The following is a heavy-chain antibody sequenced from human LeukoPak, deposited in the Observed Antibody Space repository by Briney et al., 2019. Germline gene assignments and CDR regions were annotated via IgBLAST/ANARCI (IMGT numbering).Heavy chain of an antibody. J-gene: IGHJ6*03. CDR1: GGSISSSNW. CDR3: ARVPVTYSYGLGRYYYYYMDV. CDR2: IYHSGST. V-gene: IGHV4-4*02. Sequence: NSSGTLSLTCAVSGGSISSSNWWSWVRQPPGKGLEWIGEIYHSGSTNYNPSLKSRVTISVDKSKNQFSLKLSSVTAADTAVYYCARVPVTYSYGLGRYYYYYMDVWGKGTTVTVSS. D-gene: IGHD5-18*01.